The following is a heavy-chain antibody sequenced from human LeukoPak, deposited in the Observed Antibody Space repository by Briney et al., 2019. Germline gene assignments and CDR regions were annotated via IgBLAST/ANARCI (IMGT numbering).Heavy chain of an antibody. CDR1: GYTFTSYA. CDR3: ARATAKGIYYYGSGSYGLWFDP. J-gene: IGHJ5*02. CDR2: INAGNGNT. V-gene: IGHV1-3*01. D-gene: IGHD3-10*01. Sequence: ASVKVSCKASGYTFTSYAMHWVRQAPGQRLEWMGWINAGNGNTKYSQKFQGRVTITRDTSASTAYMELSSLRSEDTAVYYCARATAKGIYYYGSGSYGLWFDPWGQGTLVTVSS.